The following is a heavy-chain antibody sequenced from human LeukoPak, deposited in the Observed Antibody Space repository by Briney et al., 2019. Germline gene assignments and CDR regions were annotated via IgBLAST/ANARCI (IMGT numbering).Heavy chain of an antibody. J-gene: IGHJ4*02. V-gene: IGHV3-23*01. CDR2: ISGSGGST. D-gene: IGHD6-13*01. CDR3: ARVIRAAPGKGYFDY. CDR1: GFIFSTYA. Sequence: GGSLRLSCATSGFIFSTYALSWVRQAPGKGREWASSISGSGGSTYHADSVKGRFTISRDSSKNTLYLQMNSLRAEDTAIYYCARVIRAAPGKGYFDYWGQGTLVTVSS.